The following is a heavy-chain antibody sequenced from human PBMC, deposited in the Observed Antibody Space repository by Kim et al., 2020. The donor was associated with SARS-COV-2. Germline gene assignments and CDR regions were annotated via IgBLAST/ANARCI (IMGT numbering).Heavy chain of an antibody. D-gene: IGHD3-10*01. CDR3: TTNNWFLDY. CDR2: IKGRSYVGTT. J-gene: IGHJ4*02. CDR1: GLSFTSAW. V-gene: IGHV3-15*01. Sequence: GGSLRLSCAASGLSFTSAWMNWVRQAPGKGLEWVGRIKGRSYVGTTDYAAPVKGRFTISRDDSKNTLYLQMDSLKSEDTAMYYCTTNNWFLDYWGQGTLVTVSS.